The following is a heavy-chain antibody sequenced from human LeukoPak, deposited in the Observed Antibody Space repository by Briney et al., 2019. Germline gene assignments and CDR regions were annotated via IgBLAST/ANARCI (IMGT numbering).Heavy chain of an antibody. Sequence: PSETLSLTCTVSGGSVSSSSYYWGWIRQPPGKGLEWIGSIYYSGSTNYNPSLKSRVTISVDTSKNQFSLKLSSVTAADTAVYHCARDLNDDAFDIWGQGTMVTVSS. CDR2: IYYSGST. CDR1: GGSVSSSSYY. CDR3: ARDLNDDAFDI. J-gene: IGHJ3*02. V-gene: IGHV4-39*07.